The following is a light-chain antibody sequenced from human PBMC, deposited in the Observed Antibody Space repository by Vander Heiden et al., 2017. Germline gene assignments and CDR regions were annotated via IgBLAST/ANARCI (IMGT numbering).Light chain of an antibody. CDR3: AAWDDSLNGVL. Sequence: QSVLTQPPSASGTPGQRVTISCSGSSPNIGSNTVNWYHQLPGTAPKLLIYNNNQRPSGVPDRFSGSKSGTSASLAISGLQSEDEADYYCAAWDDSLNGVLFGGGTKLTVL. CDR2: NNN. CDR1: SPNIGSNT. V-gene: IGLV1-44*01. J-gene: IGLJ2*01.